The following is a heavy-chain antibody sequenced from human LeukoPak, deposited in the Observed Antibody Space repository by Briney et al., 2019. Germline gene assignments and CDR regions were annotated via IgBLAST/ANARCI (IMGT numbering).Heavy chain of an antibody. CDR3: ATRYCNNGVCEYYFDY. CDR1: GYTLTELS. V-gene: IGHV1-24*01. J-gene: IGHJ4*02. CDR2: FDPEDGET. Sequence: ASVKVSCKVSGYTLTELSMHWVRQAPGKGLEWMGGFDPEDGETIYAQKFQGRVTMTEDTSTDTAYMELSSLRSEDTAVYYCATRYCNNGVCEYYFDYWGQGTLVTVSS. D-gene: IGHD2-8*01.